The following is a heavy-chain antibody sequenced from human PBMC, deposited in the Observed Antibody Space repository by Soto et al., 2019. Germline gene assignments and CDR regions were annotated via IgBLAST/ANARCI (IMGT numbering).Heavy chain of an antibody. Sequence: EVQLLESGGGLVQPGGSLRLSCAASGFTFSSYAMSWVRQAPGKGLEWVSAISGSGGSTYYADSVKGRFTISRDNSKNTLYLQMNSLRAEDTAVYYWAKDRRGGCGMDVWGQGTTVTVSS. J-gene: IGHJ6*02. D-gene: IGHD3-16*01. CDR1: GFTFSSYA. CDR2: ISGSGGST. V-gene: IGHV3-23*01. CDR3: AKDRRGGCGMDV.